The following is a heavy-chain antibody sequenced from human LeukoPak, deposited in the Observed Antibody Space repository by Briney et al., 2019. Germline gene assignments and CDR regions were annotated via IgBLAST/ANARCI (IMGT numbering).Heavy chain of an antibody. CDR1: GYTLTELS. CDR2: FDPEDGET. V-gene: IGHV1-24*01. J-gene: IGHJ6*02. Sequence: ASVNVSCKVSGYTLTELSMHWVRQAPGKGLEWMGGFDPEDGETIYAQKFQGRVTMTRNTSISTAYMELSSLRSEDTAVYYCARDHGMDVWGQGTTVTVSS. CDR3: ARDHGMDV.